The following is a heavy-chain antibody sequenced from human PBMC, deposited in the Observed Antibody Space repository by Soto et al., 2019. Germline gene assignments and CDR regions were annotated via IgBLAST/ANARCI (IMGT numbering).Heavy chain of an antibody. J-gene: IGHJ6*02. V-gene: IGHV3-21*01. CDR3: ARNYDILTGYSLYYYGMDV. CDR1: GFTFSSYS. CDR2: ISSSSSYI. D-gene: IGHD3-9*01. Sequence: GGSLRLSCAASGFTFSSYSMNWVRQAPGKGLEWVSSISSSSSYIYYADSVKGRFTISRDNAKNSLYLQMNSLRAEDTAVYYCARNYDILTGYSLYYYGMDVWGQGTTVTVSS.